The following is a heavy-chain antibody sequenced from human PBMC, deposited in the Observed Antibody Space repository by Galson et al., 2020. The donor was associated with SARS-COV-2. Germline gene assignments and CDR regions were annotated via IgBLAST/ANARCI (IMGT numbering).Heavy chain of an antibody. CDR2: ISSNGDTT. Sequence: GESLKISCSASGFTFSSYSIHWVRQAPGRGLEYASVISSNGDTTYYTDSVKGRFTISRDNSKNTVYLQLSSLRVEDTAVYFCVRRRQQLIPLPFDYWGQGTLVTFSS. CDR3: VRRRQQLIPLPFDY. CDR1: GFTFSSYS. V-gene: IGHV3-64D*06. J-gene: IGHJ4*02. D-gene: IGHD6-13*01.